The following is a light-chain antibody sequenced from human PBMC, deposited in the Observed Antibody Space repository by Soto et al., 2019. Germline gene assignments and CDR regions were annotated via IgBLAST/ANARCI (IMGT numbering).Light chain of an antibody. CDR3: QQYSSLPHT. J-gene: IGKJ2*01. CDR2: GIS. V-gene: IGKV3-20*01. Sequence: EMAMTQSPATLSVSPGARATLSCRASQNVANYLDWNQQKHGQAPSLLIYGISNRATGIPDRFSGSWSGTDVTITISRLEPEDCLVYDGQQYSSLPHTFGQGTKVDIK. CDR1: QNVANY.